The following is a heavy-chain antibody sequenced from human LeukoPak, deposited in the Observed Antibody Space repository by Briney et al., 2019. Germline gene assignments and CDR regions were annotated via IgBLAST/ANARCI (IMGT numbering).Heavy chain of an antibody. CDR3: ATHTVAGTGGAFDI. V-gene: IGHV3-23*01. J-gene: IGHJ3*02. CDR2: ISGSGGST. CDR1: GFTFSSYV. D-gene: IGHD6-19*01. Sequence: GGSLRLSCAASGFTFSSYVMSWVRQAPGKGLEWVSAISGSGGSTYYADSVKGRFTISRDNSKNTLYLQMNSLRAEDTAVYYCATHTVAGTGGAFDIWGQGTMVTVSS.